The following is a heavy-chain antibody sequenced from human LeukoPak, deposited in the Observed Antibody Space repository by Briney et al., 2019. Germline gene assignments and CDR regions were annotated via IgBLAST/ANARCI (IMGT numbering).Heavy chain of an antibody. CDR3: ARIEVGSSSWYPPFDY. Sequence: PGGSLRLSCAASGFTFSSYSMNWVRQAPGKGLEWVSYISSSSSTIYYADSVKGRSTISRDNAKNSLYLQMNSLRAEDTAVYYCARIEVGSSSWYPPFDYWGQGTLVTVSS. V-gene: IGHV3-48*01. CDR2: ISSSSSTI. CDR1: GFTFSSYS. J-gene: IGHJ4*02. D-gene: IGHD6-13*01.